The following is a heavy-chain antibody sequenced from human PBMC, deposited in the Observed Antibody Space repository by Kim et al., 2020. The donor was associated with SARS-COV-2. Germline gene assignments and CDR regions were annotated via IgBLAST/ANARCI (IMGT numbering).Heavy chain of an antibody. D-gene: IGHD4-4*01. CDR2: ISAYNTNT. J-gene: IGHJ4*02. V-gene: IGHV1-18*01. CDR3: ARGERDDYTFAY. CDR1: DYTFTNYG. Sequence: ASVKVSCKTSDYTFTNYGITWVRQAPGQGLEWMGWISAYNTNTHYSENLQGRVTMTTDTSTSTAYLELRSLRSDDTAVYYCARGERDDYTFAYWGQGTLV.